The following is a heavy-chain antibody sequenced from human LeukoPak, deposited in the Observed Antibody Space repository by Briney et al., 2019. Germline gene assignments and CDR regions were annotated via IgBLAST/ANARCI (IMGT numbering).Heavy chain of an antibody. CDR2: INHSGRT. J-gene: IGHJ6*04. V-gene: IGHV4-34*01. D-gene: IGHD2-2*01. CDR1: GGSFSGYY. Sequence: SETLSLTCAVYGGSFSGYYWSWLRQPPGKGLEGLGEINHSGRTNYNPSLKRRVTISVDTSKNQFSLKLSSVTAADTAVYYCAREPIRKYCSSTSCPRYYYYGMDVWGKGTTVTVSS. CDR3: AREPIRKYCSSTSCPRYYYYGMDV.